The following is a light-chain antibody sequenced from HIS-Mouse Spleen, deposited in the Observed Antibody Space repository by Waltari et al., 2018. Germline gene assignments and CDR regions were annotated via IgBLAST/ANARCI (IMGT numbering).Light chain of an antibody. Sequence: SYELTQPSSVSVSPGQTARITCSGDVLAKKYARWFQQKPGQAPELVIYRDSQRTSGSPERFSGASSGTTVTLTISGAQVEDEAYYYCYSAADNNLVFGGGTKLTVL. V-gene: IGLV3-27*01. J-gene: IGLJ3*02. CDR2: RDS. CDR1: VLAKKY. CDR3: YSAADNNLV.